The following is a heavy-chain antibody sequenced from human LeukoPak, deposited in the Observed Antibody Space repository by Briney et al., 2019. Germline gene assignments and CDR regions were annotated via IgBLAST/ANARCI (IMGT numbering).Heavy chain of an antibody. Sequence: PGGSLRLSCAASGFTFSSYWMSWVRQAPGKGLEWVANIKQDGSEKYYVDSVKGRFTISRDNAKNSLYLQMNSLRAEDTAVYYCAKERDSSSWIGWFDPWGQGTLVTVSS. V-gene: IGHV3-7*01. CDR1: GFTFSSYW. D-gene: IGHD6-13*01. J-gene: IGHJ5*02. CDR3: AKERDSSSWIGWFDP. CDR2: IKQDGSEK.